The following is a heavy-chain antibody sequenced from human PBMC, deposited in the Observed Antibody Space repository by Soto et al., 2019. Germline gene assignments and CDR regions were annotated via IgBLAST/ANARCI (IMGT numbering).Heavy chain of an antibody. V-gene: IGHV5-10-1*01. D-gene: IGHD2-15*01. J-gene: IGHJ3*01. Sequence: GESLTISCKASGYKFTPFWLNWVRQTPGKGLEWLGRIDPTDSFTNYSPPFEGHVTISVDRSISTAYLQWNSLQASDTAIYYCARPASGGSRDAFDVWGQGTTVTVSS. CDR2: IDPTDSFT. CDR1: GYKFTPFW. CDR3: ARPASGGSRDAFDV.